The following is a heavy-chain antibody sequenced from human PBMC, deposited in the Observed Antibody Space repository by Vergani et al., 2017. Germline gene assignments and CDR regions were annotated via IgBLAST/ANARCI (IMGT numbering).Heavy chain of an antibody. CDR2: INHSGST. CDR3: VRGLLWYSSIWWFDP. Sequence: QVQLQQWGGGLLKPSETLSLTCAVYGVSFSGYYWSWIRQPPGKGLEWVGEINHSGSTNYNPSLKSRVIISVNTSKNQFSLKLSSVTAADTAVYYCVRGLLWYSSIWWFDPWGQGTLVTVSS. CDR1: GVSFSGYY. D-gene: IGHD6-13*01. J-gene: IGHJ5*02. V-gene: IGHV4-34*01.